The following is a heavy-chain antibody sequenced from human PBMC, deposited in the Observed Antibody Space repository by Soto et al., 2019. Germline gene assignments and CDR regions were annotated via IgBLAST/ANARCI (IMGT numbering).Heavy chain of an antibody. J-gene: IGHJ6*02. CDR1: GGSISSYY. Sequence: PSETLSLTCTVSGGSISSYYWSWIRQPPGKGLEWIGYIYYSGSTNYNPSLKSRVTISVDTSKNQFSLKLSSVTAADTAAYYCARTDFWSGYLAQDVWGQGTTVTVSS. D-gene: IGHD3-3*01. CDR3: ARTDFWSGYLAQDV. CDR2: IYYSGST. V-gene: IGHV4-59*01.